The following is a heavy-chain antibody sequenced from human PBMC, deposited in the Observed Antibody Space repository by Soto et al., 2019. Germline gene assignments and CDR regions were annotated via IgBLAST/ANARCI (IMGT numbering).Heavy chain of an antibody. J-gene: IGHJ1*01. CDR2: ITVNGNT. Sequence: QVQQLESGPGLVKPWDTLSLTCTVSGAYIRDFSWSWIRQPAGKGLEWIGRITVNGNTQYNPSFRSRVTMSMDTSRNQFALNLQSAPAADTALYYCARESGENWTYEAHWGQGTLVTVSS. D-gene: IGHD1-7*01. CDR3: ARESGENWTYEAH. V-gene: IGHV4-4*07. CDR1: GAYIRDFS.